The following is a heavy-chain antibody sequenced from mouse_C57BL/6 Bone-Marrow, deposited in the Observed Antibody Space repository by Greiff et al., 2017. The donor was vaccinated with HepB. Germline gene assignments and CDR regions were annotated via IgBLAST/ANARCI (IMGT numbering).Heavy chain of an antibody. CDR3: VRGDYDFHYAMDY. CDR2: IRSKSRNYAT. D-gene: IGHD2-4*01. Sequence: EVQLVESGGGLVQPKGSLKLSCAASGFTFNTYAMHWVRQAPGKGLEWVARIRSKSRNYATYYADSVKDRFTISRDDSQSMLYLQMNNLKTEDTAMYYCVRGDYDFHYAMDYWGQGTSVTVSS. V-gene: IGHV10-3*01. J-gene: IGHJ4*01. CDR1: GFTFNTYA.